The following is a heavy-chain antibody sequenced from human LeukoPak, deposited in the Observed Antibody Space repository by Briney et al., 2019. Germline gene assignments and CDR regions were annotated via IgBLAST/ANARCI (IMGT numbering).Heavy chain of an antibody. Sequence: SETLSLTCTVSGGSISSHYWSWIRQPPGKGLEWIGYIYYSGSTNYNPSLKSRVTISVDTSKNQFSLKLSSVTAADTAVYYCARVMTSGDDYWRQGTLVTVSS. CDR1: GGSISSHY. D-gene: IGHD3-16*01. CDR2: IYYSGST. CDR3: ARVMTSGDDY. J-gene: IGHJ4*02. V-gene: IGHV4-59*11.